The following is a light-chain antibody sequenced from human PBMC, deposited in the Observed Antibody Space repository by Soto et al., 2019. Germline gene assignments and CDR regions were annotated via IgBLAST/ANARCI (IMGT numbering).Light chain of an antibody. J-gene: IGKJ3*01. Sequence: EIVMTQSPATLSVSPGERATLSCRASQSVSSNLAWYQQKPGQAPRLLIYGASTRATGIPARFSGSGSGTEFTLTISSLQSEDFAVYYCQQYNNWPPVTFXPGTKVDIK. CDR3: QQYNNWPPVT. CDR1: QSVSSN. CDR2: GAS. V-gene: IGKV3-15*01.